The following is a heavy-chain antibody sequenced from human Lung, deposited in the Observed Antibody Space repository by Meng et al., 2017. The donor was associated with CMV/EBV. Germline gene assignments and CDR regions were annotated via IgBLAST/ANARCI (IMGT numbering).Heavy chain of an antibody. V-gene: IGHV4-4*07. Sequence: VRLQVSCPVLVKPSEALALTSTASSDYITSYYCSWIRQPAGKGLEWSGRISVSGNTRYNPSLKCRVTMSVATYKNQFSLKLSSMTAADTDVYYCARDFGSRWYPNWFDHWGQGTLVTVSS. CDR3: ARDFGSRWYPNWFDH. CDR2: ISVSGNT. CDR1: SDYITSYY. D-gene: IGHD6-13*01. J-gene: IGHJ5*02.